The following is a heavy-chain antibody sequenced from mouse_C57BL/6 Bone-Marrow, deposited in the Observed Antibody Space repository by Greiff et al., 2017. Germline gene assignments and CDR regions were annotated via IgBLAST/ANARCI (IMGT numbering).Heavy chain of an antibody. CDR1: GYAFSSSW. CDR2: IYPGDGDT. Sequence: VQLQQSGPELVKPGASVKISCKASGYAFSSSWMNWVKQRPGKGLEWIGRIYPGDGDTNYNGKFKGKATLTADKSSSTAYMQLSSLTSEDSAVYVCARPGYYAMDDWGEGTSVTVSS. CDR3: ARPGYYAMDD. V-gene: IGHV1-82*01. D-gene: IGHD4-1*01. J-gene: IGHJ4*01.